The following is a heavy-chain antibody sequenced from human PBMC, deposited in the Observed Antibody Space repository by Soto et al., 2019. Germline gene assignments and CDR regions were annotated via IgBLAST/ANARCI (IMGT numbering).Heavy chain of an antibody. V-gene: IGHV1-69*12. CDR2: IMPIFGRP. CDR3: ASGLKEAGIGGNYYYGMDV. Sequence: QVQLVQSGAEVKKPGSSVTVSCKASGGTFSNYAFSWVRQAPGQGLEWLGGIMPIFGRPDYAQKFRDRVTITADESTSTAHMELTSLRSEDTAVYYCASGLKEAGIGGNYYYGMDVWGQGTTVTVSS. J-gene: IGHJ6*02. CDR1: GGTFSNYA. D-gene: IGHD6-19*01.